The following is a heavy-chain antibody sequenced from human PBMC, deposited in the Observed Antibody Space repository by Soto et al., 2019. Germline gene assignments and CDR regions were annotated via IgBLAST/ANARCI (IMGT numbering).Heavy chain of an antibody. CDR2: MNPNSGNT. D-gene: IGHD4-4*01. CDR3: ARAHRRNSVTTGY. CDR1: GYTFTSYD. J-gene: IGHJ4*02. Sequence: QVQLVQSGAEVKKPGASVKVSCKASGYTFTSYDINWVRQATGQGLEWMGWMNPNSGNTGYAQKFQGRVTMTRNTSMITAYMELSSLRSEDTAVYYWARAHRRNSVTTGYCGQGTLVTVSS. V-gene: IGHV1-8*01.